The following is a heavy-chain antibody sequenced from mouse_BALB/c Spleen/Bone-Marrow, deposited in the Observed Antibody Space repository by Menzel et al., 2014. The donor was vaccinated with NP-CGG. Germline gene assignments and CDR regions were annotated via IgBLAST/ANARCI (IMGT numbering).Heavy chain of an antibody. Sequence: EVKVVESGGGLVKSGGSLKLSCAASGFSFNSYGMSWVRLTPEKRLEWVATISGGGSYTFYPDSVKGRFTISRDNAKNNLYLQLSSPRSEDTALYYCARHAYYDQTEVSFVYWGQGTLVTVSA. CDR1: GFSFNSYG. CDR3: ARHAYYDQTEVSFVY. D-gene: IGHD2-4*01. CDR2: ISGGGSYT. J-gene: IGHJ3*01. V-gene: IGHV5-9-2*01.